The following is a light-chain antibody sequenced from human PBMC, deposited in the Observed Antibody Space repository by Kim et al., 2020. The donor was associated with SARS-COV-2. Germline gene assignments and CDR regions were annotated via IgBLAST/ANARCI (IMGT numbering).Light chain of an antibody. J-gene: IGKJ4*01. V-gene: IGKV1-39*01. CDR3: QQSHSTPLS. CDR2: GAS. Sequence: DIQMTQSPSSLSASVGDRVTITCRASQNIRTFLNWYQQTPGKAPKVLIYGASNLQSGVPSRFSGSGSGTDFTLTISSLQPEDFATYYCQQSHSTPLSFGGGTKVDIK. CDR1: QNIRTF.